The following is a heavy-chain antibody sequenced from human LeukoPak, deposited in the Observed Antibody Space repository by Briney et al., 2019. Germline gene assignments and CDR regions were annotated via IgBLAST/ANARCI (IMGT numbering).Heavy chain of an antibody. D-gene: IGHD3-22*01. V-gene: IGHV4-59*01. CDR3: ARDAVVITMGARSGGYYYGMDV. CDR2: IYYSGST. CDR1: GGSISSYY. J-gene: IGHJ6*02. Sequence: SETLSLTCTVSGGSISSYYWSWIRQPPGKGLEWIGYIYYSGSTNYNPSLKSRVTISVDTSKNQFSLKLSSVPAADTAVYYCARDAVVITMGARSGGYYYGMDVWGQGTTVTVSS.